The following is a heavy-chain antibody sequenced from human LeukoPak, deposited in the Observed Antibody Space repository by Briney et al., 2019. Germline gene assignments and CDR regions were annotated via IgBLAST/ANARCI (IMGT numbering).Heavy chain of an antibody. CDR2: ISSSGGAI. D-gene: IGHD3-22*01. CDR3: ARPHYDSSGSYDY. CDR1: GFTFSDYY. J-gene: IGHJ4*02. Sequence: GGSLRLSCAASGFTFSDYYMWWIRQAPGKGLEWISYISSSGGAIDYADSVKGRFTISRDNAKNSLYLQMNSLRAEDTAVYYCARPHYDSSGSYDYWGQGTLVTVSS. V-gene: IGHV3-11*04.